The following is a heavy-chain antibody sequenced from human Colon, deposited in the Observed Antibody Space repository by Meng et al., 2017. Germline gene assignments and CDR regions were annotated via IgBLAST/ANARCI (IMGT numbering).Heavy chain of an antibody. CDR2: INPNSGGT. J-gene: IGHJ4*02. V-gene: IGHV1-2*05. D-gene: IGHD2-2*01. CDR3: ARGYLVVVPTAPNAGY. CDR1: GYTFTDYY. Sequence: ASVKVSCKASGYTFTDYYIHWVRQAPGQGLEWMGRINPNSGGTNYAQKFQGRVTMTRDTSISTAYMELSRLRSDDTDVYYCARGYLVVVPTAPNAGYWGQGTLVTVSS.